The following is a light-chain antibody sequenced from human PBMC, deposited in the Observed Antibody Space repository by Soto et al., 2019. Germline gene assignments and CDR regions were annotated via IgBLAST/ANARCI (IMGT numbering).Light chain of an antibody. J-gene: IGLJ3*02. CDR3: SSYTSSGTHWV. CDR2: EVS. CDR1: SSDIGTYNY. Sequence: QSALTQPASVSGSPGQSITISCTGSSSDIGTYNYLSWYQQHPGKAPKLIIYEVSDRPSGISDRFSGSKSGNTASLTISGLQAEDEDHYYCSSYTSSGTHWVFGGGTTVTVL. V-gene: IGLV2-14*01.